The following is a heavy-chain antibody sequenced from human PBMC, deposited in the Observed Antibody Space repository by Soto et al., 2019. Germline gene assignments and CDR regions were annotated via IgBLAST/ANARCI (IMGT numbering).Heavy chain of an antibody. CDR1: GGTFSSHA. CDR3: ARDQATTGPDIYYYYGMDV. J-gene: IGHJ6*02. D-gene: IGHD5-12*01. V-gene: IGHV1-69*13. Sequence: GASVKVSCKASGGTFSSHAISWVRQAPGQGLEWMGGIIPIFGTANYAQKFQGRVTITADESTSTAYMELSSLRSEDTAVYYCARDQATTGPDIYYYYGMDVWGQGTTVTVSS. CDR2: IIPIFGTA.